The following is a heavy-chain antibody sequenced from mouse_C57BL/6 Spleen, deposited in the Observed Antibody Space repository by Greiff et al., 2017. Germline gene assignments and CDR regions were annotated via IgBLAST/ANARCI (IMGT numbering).Heavy chain of an antibody. CDR3: ARGYLIGAMDY. D-gene: IGHD2-14*01. J-gene: IGHJ4*01. CDR1: GFTFSDYY. CDR2: INYDGSST. Sequence: EVKLMESEGGLVQPGSSMKLSCTASGFTFSDYYMAWVRQVPEKGLEWVANINYDGSSTYYLDSLKSRFIISRDNAKNILYLQMSSLKSEDTATXYCARGYLIGAMDYWGQGTSVTVSS. V-gene: IGHV5-16*01.